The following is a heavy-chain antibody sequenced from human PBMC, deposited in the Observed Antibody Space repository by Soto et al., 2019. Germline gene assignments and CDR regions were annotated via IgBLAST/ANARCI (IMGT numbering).Heavy chain of an antibody. D-gene: IGHD2-2*02. CDR1: GYTFTSYG. CDR2: ISAYNGNT. Sequence: ASVKVSCKASGYTFTSYGISWVRQAPGQGLEWMGWISAYNGNTNYAQKLQGRVTMTTDTSTSTAYMELRSLRSDDTAVYYCAISLGYCRSTSCYTSDYYYYGMDVWGQGTTVTVSS. V-gene: IGHV1-18*04. J-gene: IGHJ6*02. CDR3: AISLGYCRSTSCYTSDYYYYGMDV.